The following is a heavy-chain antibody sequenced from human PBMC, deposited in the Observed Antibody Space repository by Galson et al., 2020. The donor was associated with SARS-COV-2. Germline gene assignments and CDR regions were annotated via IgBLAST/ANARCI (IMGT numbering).Heavy chain of an antibody. Sequence: ASVKVSCKASGYTFTSYGISWVRQAPGQGLEWMGWISAYNGNTNYAQKLQGRVTMTTDTSTSTAYMELRSLRSDDTAVYYCAREFRFGELKDYYYYGMDVWGQGTTVTVSS. CDR3: AREFRFGELKDYYYYGMDV. CDR2: ISAYNGNT. CDR1: GYTFTSYG. V-gene: IGHV1-18*01. D-gene: IGHD3-10*01. J-gene: IGHJ6*02.